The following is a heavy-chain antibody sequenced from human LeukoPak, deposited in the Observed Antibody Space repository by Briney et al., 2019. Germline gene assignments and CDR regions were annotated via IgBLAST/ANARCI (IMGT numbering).Heavy chain of an antibody. D-gene: IGHD5-18*01. Sequence: KPSETLSLTCAVSGYSISSGYYWGWIRQPPGKGLEWIGSIYHSGSTYYNPSLKSRVTISVDTSKNQFSLKLSSVTAADTAVYYCARGLRDTAMEWHPNNWFDPWGQGTLVTVSS. CDR3: ARGLRDTAMEWHPNNWFDP. V-gene: IGHV4-38-2*01. CDR1: GYSISSGYY. J-gene: IGHJ5*02. CDR2: IYHSGST.